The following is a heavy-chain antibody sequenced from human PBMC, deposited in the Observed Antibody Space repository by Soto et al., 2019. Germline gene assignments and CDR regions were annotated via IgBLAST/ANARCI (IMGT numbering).Heavy chain of an antibody. V-gene: IGHV1-69*12. D-gene: IGHD3-22*01. CDR1: GGTFSSYA. J-gene: IGHJ5*02. CDR2: IIPIFGTA. CDR3: ARPTRYYYDSSGQSAWFDP. Sequence: QVQLVQSGAELKKPGSSVKVSCKASGGTFSSYAISWVRQAPGQGLEWMGGIIPIFGTANYAQKFQGRVTITADESTSTAYMELSSLRSQDTAVYYCARPTRYYYDSSGQSAWFDPWGQGTLVTVSS.